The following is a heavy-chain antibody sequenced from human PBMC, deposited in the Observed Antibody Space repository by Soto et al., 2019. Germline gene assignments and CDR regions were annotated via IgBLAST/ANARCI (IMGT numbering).Heavy chain of an antibody. V-gene: IGHV5-10-1*01. CDR1: GYSFTSYW. Sequence: GESLKISCKGSGYSFTSYWISWVRQMPGKGLEWMGRIDPSDSYTNYSPSFQGHVTISADKSISTAYLQWSSLKASDTAMYYCARVGDGYCSSTSCYGNWFDPWGQGTLVTVSS. D-gene: IGHD2-2*01. CDR3: ARVGDGYCSSTSCYGNWFDP. J-gene: IGHJ5*02. CDR2: IDPSDSYT.